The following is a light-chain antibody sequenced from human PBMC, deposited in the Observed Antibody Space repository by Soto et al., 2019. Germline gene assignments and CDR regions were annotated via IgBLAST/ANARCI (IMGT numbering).Light chain of an antibody. CDR1: SSNIGAGYD. J-gene: IGLJ2*01. Sequence: QYVLTQPPSVSGAPGQRVTISCTGSSSNIGAGYDVHWYQQLPGTAPKILIYGNINRPSGVPDRFSGSKSGTSASLAITGLQAEDEADYYCQSYDSSLSVVFGGGTKLTVL. CDR3: QSYDSSLSVV. CDR2: GNI. V-gene: IGLV1-40*01.